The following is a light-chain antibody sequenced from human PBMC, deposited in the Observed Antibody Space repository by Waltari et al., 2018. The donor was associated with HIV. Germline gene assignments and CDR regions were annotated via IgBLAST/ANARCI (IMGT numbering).Light chain of an antibody. Sequence: QSALTQPASVSGSPGQSIAISCPGASSDVGSYNLVSWYQQHPGKAPKLMIYAVTKRPSGVSDRFSGSKSGNTASLTISGLQAEDEADYYCCSYASYSTFHVVFGGGTKLTVL. J-gene: IGLJ2*01. CDR2: AVT. CDR3: CSYASYSTFHVV. CDR1: SSDVGSYNL. V-gene: IGLV2-23*02.